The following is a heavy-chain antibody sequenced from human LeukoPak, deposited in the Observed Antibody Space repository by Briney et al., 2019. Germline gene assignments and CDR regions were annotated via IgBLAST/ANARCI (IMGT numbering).Heavy chain of an antibody. CDR3: ARVAGKLDY. D-gene: IGHD4-23*01. J-gene: IGHJ4*02. Sequence: SETLSLTCTVSGGSISSYYWSWIWQPPGKGLEWIGYIYYSGSTNYNPSLKSRVTISVDTSKNQFSLKLSSVTAADTAVYYCARVAGKLDYWGQGTLVTVSS. CDR2: IYYSGST. CDR1: GGSISSYY. V-gene: IGHV4-59*01.